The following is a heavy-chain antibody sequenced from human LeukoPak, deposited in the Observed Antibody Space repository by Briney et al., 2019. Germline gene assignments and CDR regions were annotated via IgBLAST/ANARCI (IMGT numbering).Heavy chain of an antibody. Sequence: SVKVSCKASGGTFSSYAISWARQAPGQGLEWMGGIIPIFGTANYAQKFQGRVTITADKSTSIAYMELSRLRSDDTAVYYCARSRGLELLRFDYWGQGTLVTVSS. CDR3: ARSRGLELLRFDY. D-gene: IGHD1-7*01. CDR1: GGTFSSYA. J-gene: IGHJ4*02. V-gene: IGHV1-69*06. CDR2: IIPIFGTA.